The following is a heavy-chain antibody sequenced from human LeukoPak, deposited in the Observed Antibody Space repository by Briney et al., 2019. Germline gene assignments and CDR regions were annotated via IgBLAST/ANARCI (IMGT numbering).Heavy chain of an antibody. CDR2: ISADGFSP. CDR1: GFTFSNYA. J-gene: IGHJ4*02. CDR3: AKDGDPDDTGAYSSFFDY. V-gene: IGHV3-23*01. Sequence: GGSLRLSCAASGFTFSNYAMGWVRQAPGKGLEWVSSISADGFSPYFADSVKGRFTISRDNSKNTVSLQMTSLRADDTAVYYCAKDGDPDDTGAYSSFFDYWGQGTLVTVSP. D-gene: IGHD3-22*01.